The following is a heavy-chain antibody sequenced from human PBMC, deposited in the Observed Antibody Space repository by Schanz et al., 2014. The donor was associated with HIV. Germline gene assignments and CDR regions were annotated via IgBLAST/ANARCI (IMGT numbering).Heavy chain of an antibody. V-gene: IGHV3-30*18. Sequence: VQLVESGGGVVQPGRSLRLSCAASGFTFDSYGMHWVRQAPGKGLEWVAVISYDGTNKVYADSVKGRFTVSRDNSKNTLYLQLKSLRAEDTAVYYCAKDRNYYDSRYRGKGNYYYYYGMDVWGQGTTVTVSS. D-gene: IGHD3-22*01. J-gene: IGHJ6*02. CDR1: GFTFDSYG. CDR2: ISYDGTNK. CDR3: AKDRNYYDSRYRGKGNYYYYYGMDV.